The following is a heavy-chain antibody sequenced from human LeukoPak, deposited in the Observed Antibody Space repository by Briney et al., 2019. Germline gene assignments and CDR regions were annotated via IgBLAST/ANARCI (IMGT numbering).Heavy chain of an antibody. D-gene: IGHD2-2*01. CDR3: ARDERYCSSTSCRYFDL. CDR2: IDTSGSS. CDR1: GGSISSYY. J-gene: IGHJ2*01. V-gene: IGHV4-4*07. Sequence: SETLSLTCTVSGGSISSYYWSWIRQPAGKGLEWIGRIDTSGSSNNNPSLKSRVTMSVDTSKNQFSLKLSSVTAADTAVYYCARDERYCSSTSCRYFDLWGRGTLVTVSS.